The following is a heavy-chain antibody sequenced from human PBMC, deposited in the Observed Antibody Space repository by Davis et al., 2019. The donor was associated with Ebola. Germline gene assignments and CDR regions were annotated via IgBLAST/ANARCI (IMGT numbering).Heavy chain of an antibody. D-gene: IGHD1-26*01. CDR3: ARDLGSGNFFFFY. V-gene: IGHV1-69*13. Sequence: SVPVSCQASRCTFNPYAVSWLRQAPGQGLEWMGGITPIFGAANYAQKFRGRVTITADDSTRTAYMELSSLTSADTAVYYCARDLGSGNFFFFYWGQGTLVTVSS. J-gene: IGHJ4*02. CDR1: RCTFNPYA. CDR2: ITPIFGAA.